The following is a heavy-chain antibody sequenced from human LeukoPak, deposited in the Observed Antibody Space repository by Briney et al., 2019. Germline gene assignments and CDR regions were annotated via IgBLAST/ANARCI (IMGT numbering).Heavy chain of an antibody. CDR1: GFTFSSYA. V-gene: IGHV3-23*01. CDR3: APSPYSGSSLAPFDY. Sequence: GGSLRLSCAASGFTFSSYAMSWVRQAPGKGLEWVSVISDSGGSTYYADSVKGRFTISRDNAKNSLYLQMNSLRAEDTAVYYCAPSPYSGSSLAPFDYWGQGTLVTVSS. D-gene: IGHD1-26*01. J-gene: IGHJ4*02. CDR2: ISDSGGST.